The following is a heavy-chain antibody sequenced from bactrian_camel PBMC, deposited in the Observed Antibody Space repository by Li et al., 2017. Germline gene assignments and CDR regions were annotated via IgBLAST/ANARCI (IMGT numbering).Heavy chain of an antibody. CDR1: GTWSPTRC. V-gene: IGHV3-3*01. CDR2: IYTSGAAS. J-gene: IGHJ4*01. Sequence: HVQLVESGGGSVEAGGSLRLSCVVSGTWSPTRCVAWFRQTPGNERERLAGIYTSGAASDFADAVQGRFTIARDEARTTVYLQMNTLKPEDTGTYYCAAPTVYGCPAHQSGYTYWGQGTQVTVS. D-gene: IGHD3*01. CDR3: AAPTVYGCPAHQSGYTY.